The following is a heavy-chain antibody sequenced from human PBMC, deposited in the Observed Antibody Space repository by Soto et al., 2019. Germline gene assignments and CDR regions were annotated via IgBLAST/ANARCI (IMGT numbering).Heavy chain of an antibody. CDR3: ARDAGNIYCSSTSCTPSWFEP. V-gene: IGHV4-30-4*01. D-gene: IGHD2-2*01. Sequence: SETLSLTCTVSGGSISSGDYYWSWIRQPPGKGLEWIGYIYYSGSTYYNPSLKSRVTISVDTSKNQFSLKLSSVTAADTAVYYCARDAGNIYCSSTSCTPSWFEPWGQGTLVTVSS. J-gene: IGHJ5*02. CDR2: IYYSGST. CDR1: GGSISSGDYY.